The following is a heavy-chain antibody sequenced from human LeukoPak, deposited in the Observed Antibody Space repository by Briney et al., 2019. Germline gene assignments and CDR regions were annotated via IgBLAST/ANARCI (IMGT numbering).Heavy chain of an antibody. D-gene: IGHD3-3*01. CDR2: ISYDGSNK. CDR1: GFSVTVNY. V-gene: IGHV3-30-3*01. Sequence: GGSLRLSCAASGFSVTVNYMNWVRQAPGKGLEWVAVISYDGSNKYYADSVKGRFTISRDNSKNTLYLQMNSLRAEDTAVYYCARGYDFWSAQGGGDFDYWGQGTLVTVSS. CDR3: ARGYDFWSAQGGGDFDY. J-gene: IGHJ4*02.